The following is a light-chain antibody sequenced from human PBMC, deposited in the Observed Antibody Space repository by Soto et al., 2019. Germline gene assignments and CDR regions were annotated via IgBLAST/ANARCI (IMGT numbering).Light chain of an antibody. CDR3: QQYDYSRT. CDR2: DVS. J-gene: IGKJ1*01. CDR1: QSVSDS. Sequence: IGMTKSPSSLSASVGDRVTITCRASQSVSDSLAWYQVKPGEAPKILIFDVSNLETGVPSRFSGSGSGTEFSLTIRGMQPDDFATYYCQQYDYSRTFGQGTKVDIK. V-gene: IGKV1-5*01.